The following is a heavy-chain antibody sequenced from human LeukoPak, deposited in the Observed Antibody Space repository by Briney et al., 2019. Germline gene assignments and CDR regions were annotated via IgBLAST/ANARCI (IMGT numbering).Heavy chain of an antibody. CDR1: VGTFSRYA. Sequence: ASVKVSCKASVGTFSRYAISWVRQAPGPGLEWMGRIIPILGITNYAQKFQGRVTITSDKSTSSAYMEVTSLRSEDTAVYYCARDSGSYSPLGYWGQGTLVTVSS. D-gene: IGHD1-26*01. V-gene: IGHV1-69*04. J-gene: IGHJ4*02. CDR2: IIPILGIT. CDR3: ARDSGSYSPLGY.